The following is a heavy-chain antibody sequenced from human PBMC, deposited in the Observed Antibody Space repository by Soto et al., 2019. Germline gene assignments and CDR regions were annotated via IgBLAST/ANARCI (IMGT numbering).Heavy chain of an antibody. Sequence: GGSLRLSCVVSGFIFSSYEMNWVRQAPGKGLEWVAYISVTGGTIYYADSVKGRFSISRDDAKDSLYLQMSRLRVEDTAVYYCARRYGGGYDSEFDYWGQGALVTVSS. V-gene: IGHV3-48*03. J-gene: IGHJ4*02. CDR2: ISVTGGTI. D-gene: IGHD5-12*01. CDR3: ARRYGGGYDSEFDY. CDR1: GFIFSSYE.